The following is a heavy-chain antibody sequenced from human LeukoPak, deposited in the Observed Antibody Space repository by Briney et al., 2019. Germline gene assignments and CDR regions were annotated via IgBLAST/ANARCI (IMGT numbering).Heavy chain of an antibody. J-gene: IGHJ3*02. CDR3: ASLSSLDAFDI. V-gene: IGHV3-30-3*01. Sequence: GRSLRLSCAASGFTFSSYAMHWVRQAPGKGLEWVAVISYDGSNKYYADSVKGRFTISRDNSKNTLYLQMNSLRAEDTAVYYCASLSSLDAFDIWGQGTMVTVSS. CDR1: GFTFSSYA. CDR2: ISYDGSNK. D-gene: IGHD6-13*01.